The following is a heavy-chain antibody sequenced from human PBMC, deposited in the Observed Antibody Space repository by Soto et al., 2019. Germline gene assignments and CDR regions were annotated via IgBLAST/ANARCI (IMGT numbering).Heavy chain of an antibody. Sequence: QLQLQESGPGLVRPSETLSLTCTVSGGSIDTNLYYWSWIRQPPGRGLEWIGTIYYSGTTDYNPSLQSRVTLSVDTSKNQFSLTMSPVTAADTAVYFCSSRRALYDYGDYTDYYYFDYWGQGTLVTVSS. CDR1: GGSIDTNLYY. V-gene: IGHV4-39*01. CDR2: IYYSGTT. CDR3: SSRRALYDYGDYTDYYYFDY. D-gene: IGHD4-17*01. J-gene: IGHJ4*02.